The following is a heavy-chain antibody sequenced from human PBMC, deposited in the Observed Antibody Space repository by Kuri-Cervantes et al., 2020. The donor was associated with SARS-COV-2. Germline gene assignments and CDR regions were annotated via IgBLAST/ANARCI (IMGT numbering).Heavy chain of an antibody. Sequence: GGSLRLSCAASGFTFSSYWMHWVRQAPGKGLVWVSRINSDGSSTSYADSVKGRFTISRDNAKNTLYLQMNSLRAEDTAVYYCARVGDFWSGYYLPHFDYWGQGTLVTVSS. CDR1: GFTFSSYW. V-gene: IGHV3-74*01. D-gene: IGHD3-3*01. CDR3: ARVGDFWSGYYLPHFDY. CDR2: INSDGSST. J-gene: IGHJ4*02.